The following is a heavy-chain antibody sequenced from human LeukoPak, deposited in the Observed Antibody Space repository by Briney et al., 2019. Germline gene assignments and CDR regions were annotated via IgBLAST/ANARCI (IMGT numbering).Heavy chain of an antibody. CDR2: IYHSGST. V-gene: IGHV4-30-2*01. J-gene: IGHJ4*02. CDR1: GGSISSGGYS. Sequence: SETLSLTCAVSGGSISSGGYSWSWIRQPPGKGLEWIGYIYHSGSTYYNPSLKSRVTISVDRSKNQFSLKLSSVTAADTAVYYCARSQATYSSSWFGWGQGTLVTVSS. D-gene: IGHD6-13*01. CDR3: ARSQATYSSSWFG.